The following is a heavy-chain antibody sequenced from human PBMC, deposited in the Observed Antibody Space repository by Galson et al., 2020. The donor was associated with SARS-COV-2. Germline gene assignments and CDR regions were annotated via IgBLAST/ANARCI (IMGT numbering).Heavy chain of an antibody. V-gene: IGHV4-4*02. J-gene: IGHJ6*02. CDR2: MCHSKSP. Sequence: SETLSLTCHVSGVSLSNYHWWSWVRQPPGKGLAWIGEMCHSKSPHYNPSLRSRVTISVDTSKNQFSLTLSSVTAADTAVYYCAREPALYDFWSGYYTPNYYYGMDVWGQGTTVTVSS. CDR1: GVSLSNYHW. D-gene: IGHD3-3*01. CDR3: AREPALYDFWSGYYTPNYYYGMDV.